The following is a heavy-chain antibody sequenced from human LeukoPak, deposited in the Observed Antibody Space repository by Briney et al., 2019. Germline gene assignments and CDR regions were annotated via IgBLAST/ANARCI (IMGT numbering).Heavy chain of an antibody. Sequence: GGSLRLSCAASGFPFSSYSMNWVRQAPGKGLEWVAVISYDGSYKYYADSVKGRFTISRDNSKNTLYLQMNSLRAEDTAVYYCARDTPYSSSWYYFDCWGQGTLVTVSS. D-gene: IGHD6-13*01. CDR3: ARDTPYSSSWYYFDC. CDR2: ISYDGSYK. J-gene: IGHJ4*02. V-gene: IGHV3-30*03. CDR1: GFPFSSYS.